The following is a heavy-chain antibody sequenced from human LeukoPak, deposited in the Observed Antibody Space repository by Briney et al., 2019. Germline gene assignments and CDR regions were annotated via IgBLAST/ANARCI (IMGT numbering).Heavy chain of an antibody. CDR3: ARHEIGGDKSGWYIY. J-gene: IGHJ1*01. Sequence: GESLKISCKTSGYSFSNYWITWVRPIPGRGLEWMGIVYPGDAQTRYTPSFKGQVTLPHRKSIKPALLAWSRLKASDTAIYYCARHEIGGDKSGWYIYWGQGTLVTVSS. D-gene: IGHD6-19*01. V-gene: IGHV5-51*01. CDR1: GYSFSNYW. CDR2: VYPGDAQT.